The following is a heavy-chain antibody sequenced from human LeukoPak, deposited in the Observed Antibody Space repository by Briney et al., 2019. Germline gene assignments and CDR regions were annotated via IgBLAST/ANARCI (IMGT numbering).Heavy chain of an antibody. CDR2: ISGSGGST. CDR3: AKGIVVVTATQFDY. CDR1: GFTFSSYW. J-gene: IGHJ4*02. Sequence: GGSLRLSCAASGFTFSSYWISWVRQAPGKGLEWVSAISGSGGSTYYADSVKGRFTISRDNSKNTLYLQMNSLRAEDTAVYYCAKGIVVVTATQFDYWGQGTLVTVSS. V-gene: IGHV3-23*01. D-gene: IGHD2-21*02.